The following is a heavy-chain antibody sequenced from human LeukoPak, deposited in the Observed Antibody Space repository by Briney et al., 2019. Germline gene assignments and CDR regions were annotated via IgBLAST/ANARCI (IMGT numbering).Heavy chain of an antibody. Sequence: SETLSLTCTVSGGSISSSSYYWGWIRQPPGKGLEWIGSIYYSGSTYYNPSLKSRVTISVDTSKNQFSLKLSSVTAADTAVYYCARVKDGYNYSPFDYWGQGTLVTVSS. D-gene: IGHD5-24*01. J-gene: IGHJ4*02. V-gene: IGHV4-39*07. CDR1: GGSISSSSYY. CDR3: ARVKDGYNYSPFDY. CDR2: IYYSGST.